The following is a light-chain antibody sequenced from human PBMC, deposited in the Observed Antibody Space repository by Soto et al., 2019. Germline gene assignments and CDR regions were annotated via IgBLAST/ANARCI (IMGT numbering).Light chain of an antibody. CDR2: AAS. CDR3: QQAYSAPHT. CDR1: QSIGTS. V-gene: IGKV1-39*01. Sequence: DIQMTQSPSSLSASVGDRVTITCRASQSIGTSLNWYQQKTGRAPKLLIYAASTLQSGVPSRFSCSGSGTDFTLTIGSLQPEDFASYSCQQAYSAPHTFGQGTNLEI. J-gene: IGKJ2*01.